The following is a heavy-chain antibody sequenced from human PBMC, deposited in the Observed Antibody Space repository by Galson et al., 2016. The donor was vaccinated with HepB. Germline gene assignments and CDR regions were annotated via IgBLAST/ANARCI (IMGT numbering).Heavy chain of an antibody. J-gene: IGHJ6*02. CDR1: GGSISGSLYY. Sequence: SETLSLTCTVSGGSISGSLYYWGWIRQPPGKGLEWIGSIYSGGSTYYKPSLKSRVTIPLDTSKNQFSLKLTSVTAADTAVYYCARESGPSTGYYYGMDVWGQGTTVIVSS. D-gene: IGHD1-14*01. CDR3: ARESGPSTGYYYGMDV. CDR2: IYSGGST. V-gene: IGHV4-39*07.